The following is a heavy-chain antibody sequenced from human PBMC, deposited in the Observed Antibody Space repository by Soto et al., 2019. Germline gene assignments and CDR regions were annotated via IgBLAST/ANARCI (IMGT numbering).Heavy chain of an antibody. V-gene: IGHV3-23*01. CDR3: ADDVGCSYGYGPVDY. CDR2: ISGSGGST. J-gene: IGHJ4*02. Sequence: EVQLLESGGGLVQPGGSLRLSCAASGFTFSSYAMSWVRQAPGKGLEWVSAISGSGGSTYYADSVKGRFTISRDNSKNTWYLQMNSLRAEDTDGYYCADDVGCSYGYGPVDYWGQGGQVSVSS. D-gene: IGHD5-18*01. CDR1: GFTFSSYA.